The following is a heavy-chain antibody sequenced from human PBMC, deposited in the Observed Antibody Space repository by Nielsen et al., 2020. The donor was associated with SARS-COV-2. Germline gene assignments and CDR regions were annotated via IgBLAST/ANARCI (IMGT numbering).Heavy chain of an antibody. V-gene: IGHV4-39*07. CDR3: AREKRWFGELAFDY. Sequence: SETLSLTCTVSGDSIYSSPYYWGWVRQPPRKGLEWIGNIHYTGSTYYNPSLKSRVTISVDTSTSQFSLKLTSVTAADTAVYYCAREKRWFGELAFDYWGLGTLLTVSS. CDR2: IHYTGST. D-gene: IGHD3-10*01. J-gene: IGHJ4*02. CDR1: GDSIYSSPYY.